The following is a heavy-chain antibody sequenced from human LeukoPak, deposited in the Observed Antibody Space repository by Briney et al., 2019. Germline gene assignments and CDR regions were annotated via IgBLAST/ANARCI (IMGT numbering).Heavy chain of an antibody. V-gene: IGHV1-3*01. D-gene: IGHD6-19*01. J-gene: IGHJ4*02. Sequence: KFQGRVTITRDTSASTAYMELSSLRSEDTAVYYCARRDSSGWYYFDYWGQGTLATVSS. CDR3: ARRDSSGWYYFDY.